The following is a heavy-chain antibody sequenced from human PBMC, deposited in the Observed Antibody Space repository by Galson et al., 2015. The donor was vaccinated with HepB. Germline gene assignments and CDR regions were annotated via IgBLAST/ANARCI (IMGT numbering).Heavy chain of an antibody. J-gene: IGHJ3*02. CDR3: ARVEKGYSSGWDAFDI. Sequence: SVKVSCKASGGTFNSYAISWVRQAPGQGLEWMGGIIPIFGTANYAQKFQGRVSITADESTSTAYMELSSLRSEDTAVYYCARVEKGYSSGWDAFDIWGQGTMVTVSS. CDR1: GGTFNSYA. V-gene: IGHV1-69*13. D-gene: IGHD6-19*01. CDR2: IIPIFGTA.